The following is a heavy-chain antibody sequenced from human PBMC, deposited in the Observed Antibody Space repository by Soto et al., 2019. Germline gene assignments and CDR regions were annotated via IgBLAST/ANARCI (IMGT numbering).Heavy chain of an antibody. D-gene: IGHD3-3*01. Sequence: QVQLQQWGAGLLKPSETLSLTCAVYGGSFSGYYWSWIRQPPGKGLAWIGESNHSGSTNYNPSLKNRVTISVDTSKNQCSLKLSSVTAADTAVYYCERGDFGGVLNPDGYYGMDVWGQGTTVTVSS. CDR2: SNHSGST. CDR1: GGSFSGYY. CDR3: ERGDFGGVLNPDGYYGMDV. V-gene: IGHV4-34*01. J-gene: IGHJ6*02.